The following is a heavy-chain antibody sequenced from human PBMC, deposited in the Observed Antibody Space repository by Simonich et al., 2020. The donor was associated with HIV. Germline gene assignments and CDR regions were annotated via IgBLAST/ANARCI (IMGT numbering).Heavy chain of an antibody. V-gene: IGHV4-34*01. Sequence: QVQLQQWGAGLLKPSATLSLTCAVYGGSFSGYYWSWIRQPPGKGLEWIGEIKHSGSTNYNPTLKSRVTISVDTSKNQFSLKLSSVTAADTAVYYCARGFYQRLYYFDYWGQGTLVTVSS. D-gene: IGHD2-2*01. CDR3: ARGFYQRLYYFDY. J-gene: IGHJ4*02. CDR1: GGSFSGYY. CDR2: IKHSGST.